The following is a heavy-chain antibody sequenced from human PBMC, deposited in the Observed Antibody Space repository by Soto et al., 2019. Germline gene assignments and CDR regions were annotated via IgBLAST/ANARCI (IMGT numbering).Heavy chain of an antibody. CDR1: GFTFSSYW. CDR3: ARESGYCSSTSCSTLAARGVNDY. CDR2: IKQDGSEK. Sequence: GGSLRLSCAASGFTFSSYWMSWVRQAPGKGLEWVANIKQDGSEKYYVDSVKGRFTISRDNAKNSLYLQMNSLRAEDTAVYYCARESGYCSSTSCSTLAARGVNDYWGQGTLVTVSS. J-gene: IGHJ4*02. D-gene: IGHD2-2*02. V-gene: IGHV3-7*01.